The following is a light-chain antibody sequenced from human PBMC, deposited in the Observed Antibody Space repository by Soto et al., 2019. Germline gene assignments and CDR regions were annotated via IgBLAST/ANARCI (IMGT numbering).Light chain of an antibody. V-gene: IGKV1-5*03. CDR3: QQYNSYPWT. CDR2: KAS. Sequence: DIQMTQSPSTLSASVGDRVTITCRASQSISSWVAWYQQKPGKAPKLLIYKASSLESGVPSRFSGSGSGTELSLTISSLQPDDFATYYCQQYNSYPWTFGQGTKVEIK. J-gene: IGKJ1*01. CDR1: QSISSW.